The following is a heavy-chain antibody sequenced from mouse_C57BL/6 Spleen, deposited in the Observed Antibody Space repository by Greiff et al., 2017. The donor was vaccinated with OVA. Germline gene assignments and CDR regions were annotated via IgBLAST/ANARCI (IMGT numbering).Heavy chain of an antibody. V-gene: IGHV1-75*01. Sequence: QVQLPPPGPSLVQPGASVTISCKASGYTFPDYYITWVQQRPGPGLEWIGWIFPGSGSTYYNEKFKGKATLTVDKSSSTAYMWRSSLTSEDSAVYVSARGKAFCFDYWGQGTTLTVSS. CDR3: ARGKAFCFDY. CDR1: GYTFPDYY. CDR2: IFPGSGST. J-gene: IGHJ2*01.